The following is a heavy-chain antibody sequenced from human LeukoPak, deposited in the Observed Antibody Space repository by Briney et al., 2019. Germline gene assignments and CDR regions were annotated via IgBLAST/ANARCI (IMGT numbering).Heavy chain of an antibody. CDR2: ISAYNGNT. Sequence: GASVKVSCKASGYTFTSYGISWVRQAPGLGLEWMGWISAYNGNTNYAQKLQGRVAMTTDTSTSTAYMELRSLRSDDTAVYYCARDCPSGYYFDYWGQGTLVTVSS. CDR3: ARDCPSGYYFDY. J-gene: IGHJ4*02. D-gene: IGHD3-22*01. V-gene: IGHV1-18*01. CDR1: GYTFTSYG.